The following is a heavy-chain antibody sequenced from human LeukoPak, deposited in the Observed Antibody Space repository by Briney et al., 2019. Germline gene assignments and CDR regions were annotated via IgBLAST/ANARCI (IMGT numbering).Heavy chain of an antibody. CDR3: ARKPIVGSAWYYFDY. D-gene: IGHD6-13*01. CDR1: GGSISGYF. V-gene: IGHV4-4*07. Sequence: SETLSLTCTVSGGSISGYFWSWVRQPAGKGLEWIGRIYTSGNTNYSPSLKSRVTMSVDTSKNQFSLELTSVTAADTAVYYCARKPIVGSAWYYFDYWGQGTLVTVSS. CDR2: IYTSGNT. J-gene: IGHJ4*01.